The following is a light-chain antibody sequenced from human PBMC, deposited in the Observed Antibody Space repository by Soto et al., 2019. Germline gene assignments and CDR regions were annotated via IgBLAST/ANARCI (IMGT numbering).Light chain of an antibody. CDR1: SSDVGSYNR. V-gene: IGLV2-18*02. CDR2: EVS. Sequence: QSALTQPPSVSGSPGQSVTISCTGTSSDVGSYNRVSWYQQPPGTAPKLMIYEVSNRPSGVPDRFSGSKSGNTASLTISGLQAEDEDDYYCSSYTNINTLVFGGGTKVTVL. CDR3: SSYTNINTLV. J-gene: IGLJ2*01.